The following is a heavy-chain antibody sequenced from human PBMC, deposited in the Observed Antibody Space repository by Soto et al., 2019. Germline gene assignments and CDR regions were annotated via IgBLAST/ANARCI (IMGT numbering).Heavy chain of an antibody. CDR3: ARTVATIKAFDY. CDR1: GGSISSGGYY. Sequence: PSETLSLTCTVSGGSISSGGYYWSWIRQHPGKGLEWIGYIYYSGSTYYNPSLKSRVTISVDTSKNQFSLKLSSVTAADTAVYYCARTVATIKAFDYWGQGTLVTVSS. J-gene: IGHJ4*02. CDR2: IYYSGST. D-gene: IGHD5-12*01. V-gene: IGHV4-31*03.